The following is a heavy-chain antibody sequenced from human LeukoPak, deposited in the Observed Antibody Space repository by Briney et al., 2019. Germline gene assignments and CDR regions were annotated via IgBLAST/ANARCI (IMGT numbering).Heavy chain of an antibody. CDR2: ISSSSSYI. V-gene: IGHV3-21*01. CDR3: ARDRYAADYDILTGYRMDY. D-gene: IGHD3-9*01. Sequence: GGSLRLSCAASGFTFSSYSMNWVRQAPGKGLEWVSSISSSSSYIYYADSVKGRFTISRDNAKNSLYLQTNSLRAEDTAVYYCARDRYAADYDILTGYRMDYWGQGTLVAVSS. CDR1: GFTFSSYS. J-gene: IGHJ4*02.